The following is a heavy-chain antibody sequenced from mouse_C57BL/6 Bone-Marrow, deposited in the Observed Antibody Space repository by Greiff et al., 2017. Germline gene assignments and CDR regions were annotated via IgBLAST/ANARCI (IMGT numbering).Heavy chain of an antibody. V-gene: IGHV7-3*01. D-gene: IGHD2-1*01. CDR3: ARFYGIAWLAY. CDR2: IRNKANGYTT. Sequence: EVQGVESGGGLVQPGGSLSLSCAASGFTFTDYYMSWVRQPPGKALEWLGFIRNKANGYTTEYSASVKGRFTISRDNSQSILYLQMNALRAEYSATYYCARFYGIAWLAYWGQGTLVTVSA. J-gene: IGHJ3*01. CDR1: GFTFTDYY.